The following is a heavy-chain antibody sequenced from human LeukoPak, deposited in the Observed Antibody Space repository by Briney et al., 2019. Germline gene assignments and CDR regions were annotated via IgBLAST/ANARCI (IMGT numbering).Heavy chain of an antibody. V-gene: IGHV4-39*01. J-gene: IGHJ4*02. Sequence: PSETLSLTCTVSGGSISSSSYYWGWIRQPPGKGLEWIGSMYYSGSTYYNPSLKSRVTISVDTSKNQFSLKVSSVTAADTAVYYCARGGYSGYDSPVGTETNWGQGTLVTVSS. D-gene: IGHD5-12*01. CDR2: MYYSGST. CDR3: ARGGYSGYDSPVGTETN. CDR1: GGSISSSSYY.